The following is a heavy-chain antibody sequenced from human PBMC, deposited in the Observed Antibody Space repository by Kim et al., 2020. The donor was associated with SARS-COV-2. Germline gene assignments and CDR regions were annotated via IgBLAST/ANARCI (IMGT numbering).Heavy chain of an antibody. V-gene: IGHV4-39*01. J-gene: IGHJ3*02. Sequence: SETLSLTCTVSGGSISSNSHHWGWIRQPPGKGLEWIASIYYRANTYYNPSLKSRLTISVDTSKNQFSLKLRSVTAADTAVYYCARLIEGSPADIWGQGTMVTVSS. CDR3: ARLIEGSPADI. CDR2: IYYRANT. D-gene: IGHD1-26*01. CDR1: GGSISSNSHH.